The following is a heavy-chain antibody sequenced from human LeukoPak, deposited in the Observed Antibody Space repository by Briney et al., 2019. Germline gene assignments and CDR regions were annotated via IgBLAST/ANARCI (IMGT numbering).Heavy chain of an antibody. V-gene: IGHV1-69*01. CDR2: IIPIFGTA. Sequence: GGSLRLSCAASGFPFSSYAMSWVRQAPGQGLEWMGGIIPIFGTANYAQKFQGRVTITADESTSTAYMELSSLRSEDTAVYYCASGTVVRPDAFDIWGQGTMVTVSS. CDR1: GFPFSSYA. J-gene: IGHJ3*02. D-gene: IGHD1-1*01. CDR3: ASGTVVRPDAFDI.